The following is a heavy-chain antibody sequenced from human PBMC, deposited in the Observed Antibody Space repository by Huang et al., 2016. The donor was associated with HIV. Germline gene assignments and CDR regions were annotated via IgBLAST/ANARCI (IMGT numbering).Heavy chain of an antibody. D-gene: IGHD1-7*01. CDR1: TFTFGDYW. Sequence: VESGGRSVQPGGSLKLSCVGSTFTFGDYWMSWVRQPPGKGLELWANIKQEESEKYYVDSVKGRFNISRDNARKVLFLEMDDLRVEDTAIYFCATKTAGMDIWGQGTTVTVSS. CDR2: IKQEESEK. V-gene: IGHV3-7*01. J-gene: IGHJ6*02. CDR3: ATKTAGMDI.